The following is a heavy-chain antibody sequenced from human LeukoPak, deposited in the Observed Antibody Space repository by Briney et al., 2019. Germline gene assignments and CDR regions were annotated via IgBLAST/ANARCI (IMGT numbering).Heavy chain of an antibody. CDR3: AKGMGMLYYLDY. V-gene: IGHV3-30*18. Sequence: GGSLRLSCTASGFTFRTYAMHWVRQAPGKGLEWMALISYDGSDQYYADSVKGRFIISRDNSKNTLYLQMSSLRVEDTAVYFCAKGMGMLYYLDYWGQGALVTVSS. CDR2: ISYDGSDQ. J-gene: IGHJ4*02. D-gene: IGHD7-27*01. CDR1: GFTFRTYA.